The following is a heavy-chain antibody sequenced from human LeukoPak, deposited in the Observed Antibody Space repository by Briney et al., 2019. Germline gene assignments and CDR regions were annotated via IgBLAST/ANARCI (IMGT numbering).Heavy chain of an antibody. V-gene: IGHV4-34*01. D-gene: IGHD2-2*01. CDR2: INHSGST. Sequence: SEALSLTCAVYGGAFSGYYWSWIRQPPGKGLEWIGEINHSGSTNYNPSLKSRVTIPVDTSKDQFSLKLSSLTAADTAVYYCASTRYSYAADYWDQGTLVTVSS. CDR3: ASTRYSYAADY. J-gene: IGHJ4*02. CDR1: GGAFSGYY.